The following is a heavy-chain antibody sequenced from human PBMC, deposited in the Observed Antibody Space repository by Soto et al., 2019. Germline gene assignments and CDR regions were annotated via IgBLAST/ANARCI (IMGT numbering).Heavy chain of an antibody. CDR2: TYYTGTT. J-gene: IGHJ4*02. CDR3: ARGGWSHDS. D-gene: IGHD6-19*01. CDR1: GGSMTNNY. V-gene: IGHV4-59*01. Sequence: QVQLQESGPGLVKPSETLSLTCTVSGGSMTNNYWTWMRQPPGKGLEWIGYTYYTGTTNYNPSLLSRVTISVDTSKNQFSLHLKSVTAADTAVYYCARGGWSHDSWGRGTLVTVSS.